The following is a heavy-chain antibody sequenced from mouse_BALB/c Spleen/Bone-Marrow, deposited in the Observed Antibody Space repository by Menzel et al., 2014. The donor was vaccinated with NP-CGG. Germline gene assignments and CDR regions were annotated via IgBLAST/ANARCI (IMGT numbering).Heavy chain of an antibody. V-gene: IGHV14-3*02. D-gene: IGHD4-1*01. J-gene: IGHJ1*01. CDR2: IDPANGNT. Sequence: EVKLMESGAELVKPGASVKLSCTASGFNIKDTYMHWVKQRPEQGLEWIGRIDPANGNTKYDLKFQGKATITADTSSNTAYLQLSSLTSEDTAVYYCARWGKLGRGYFDVWGAGTTVTVSS. CDR3: ARWGKLGRGYFDV. CDR1: GFNIKDTY.